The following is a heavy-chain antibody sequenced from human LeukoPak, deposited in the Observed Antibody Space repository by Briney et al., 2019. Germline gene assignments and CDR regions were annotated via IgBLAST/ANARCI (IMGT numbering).Heavy chain of an antibody. D-gene: IGHD4-17*01. CDR2: TSDDGRRK. CDR1: GFSFISYG. V-gene: IGHV3-30*18. Sequence: GGSLRLSCAASGFSFISYGMHWVRQAPGQGLEWVGVTSDDGRRKDYADSVKGRFTSSRDNSKDTLYLQMNSLRAEDTAVYYCAKRPSDYGDYVSYFDYWGQGTLVTVSS. J-gene: IGHJ4*02. CDR3: AKRPSDYGDYVSYFDY.